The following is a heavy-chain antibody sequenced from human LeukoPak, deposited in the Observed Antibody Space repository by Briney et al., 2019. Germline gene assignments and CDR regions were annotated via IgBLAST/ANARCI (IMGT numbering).Heavy chain of an antibody. CDR2: ISGSGGST. D-gene: IGHD3-10*01. J-gene: IGHJ6*03. CDR3: AKGGLWFGDYMDV. Sequence: GGSLRLSCAASGFTFSSYGMSWVRQAPGKGLEWVSAISGSGGSTYYADSVKGRFTISRDNSTNTPYLQMNSLRAEDTAVYYCAKGGLWFGDYMDVWGKGTTVTISS. CDR1: GFTFSSYG. V-gene: IGHV3-23*01.